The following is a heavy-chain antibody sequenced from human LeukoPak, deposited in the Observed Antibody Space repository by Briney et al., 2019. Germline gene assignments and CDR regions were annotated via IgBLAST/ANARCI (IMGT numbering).Heavy chain of an antibody. CDR3: AGPYYYGSGFYGMDV. CDR1: GSTFTSYW. V-gene: IGHV5-10-1*01. J-gene: IGHJ6*02. D-gene: IGHD3-10*01. CDR2: IDPSDSYT. Sequence: GESLRISCQGSGSTFTSYWISWVRKLPGKGLEWMGRIDPSDSYTNYSPSFQGHVTISADKSISTAYLQWSSLKASDTAMYYCAGPYYYGSGFYGMDVWGQGTTVAVSS.